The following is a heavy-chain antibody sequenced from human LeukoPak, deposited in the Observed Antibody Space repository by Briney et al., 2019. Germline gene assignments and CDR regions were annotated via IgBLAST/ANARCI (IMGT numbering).Heavy chain of an antibody. CDR1: GFTFSSYA. Sequence: GSLRLSCAASGFTFSSYAMSWVRQASGKGLEWVSAISGSGGSTYYADSVKGRFTISRDNSKNTLYLQMNSLRAEDTAVYYCAKGVNFDWLPDDSWGQGTLVTVSS. J-gene: IGHJ4*02. V-gene: IGHV3-23*01. CDR3: AKGVNFDWLPDDS. CDR2: ISGSGGST. D-gene: IGHD3-9*01.